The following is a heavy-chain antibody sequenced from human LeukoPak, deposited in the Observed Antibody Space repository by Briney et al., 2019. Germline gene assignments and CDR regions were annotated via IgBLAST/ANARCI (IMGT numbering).Heavy chain of an antibody. CDR2: IVVGSGNT. D-gene: IGHD1-26*01. J-gene: IGHJ4*02. Sequence: GTSVKVSCKASGFTFTSSAVQWVRQARGQRLEWIGWIVVGSGNTNYAQKFQERVTITRDMSTSTAYMELSSLRSEDTAVYYCAAVPPYNGSYYPPSDYWGQGTLVTVSS. CDR1: GFTFTSSA. CDR3: AAVPPYNGSYYPPSDY. V-gene: IGHV1-58*01.